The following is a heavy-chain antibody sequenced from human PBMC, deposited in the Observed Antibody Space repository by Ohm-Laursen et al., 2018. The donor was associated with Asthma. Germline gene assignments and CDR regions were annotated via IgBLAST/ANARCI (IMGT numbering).Heavy chain of an antibody. CDR3: ARDVMEWYLPAFDF. J-gene: IGHJ4*02. Sequence: SLRLSCTAFGFTFSSYWMSWVRQAPGKGLEWVANIKQDGSEKYYVDSVKGRFTVSRDDSKNTLYLQMNSLRPDDTAVYYCARDVMEWYLPAFDFWGQGTLVTVSS. CDR1: GFTFSSYW. CDR2: IKQDGSEK. D-gene: IGHD3-3*01. V-gene: IGHV3-7*01.